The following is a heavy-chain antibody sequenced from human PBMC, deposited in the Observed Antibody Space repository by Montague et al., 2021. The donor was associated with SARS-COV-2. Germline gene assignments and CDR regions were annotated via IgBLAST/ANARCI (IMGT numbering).Heavy chain of an antibody. V-gene: IGHV4-59*01. CDR3: ARARGSMYSSGWYYYYYGMDV. CDR2: IYYSGST. D-gene: IGHD6-19*01. Sequence: SETLSLTCTVSGGSISSYYWSWIRQPPGKGLEWIGYIYYSGSTNYNPSLKSRVTISVDTSKNQFSLKLGSVTAADTAVYYCARARGSMYSSGWYYYYYGMDVWGQGTTVTVSS. CDR1: GGSISSYY. J-gene: IGHJ6*02.